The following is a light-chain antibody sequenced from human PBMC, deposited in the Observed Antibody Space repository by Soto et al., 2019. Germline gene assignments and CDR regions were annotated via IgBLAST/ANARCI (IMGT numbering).Light chain of an antibody. V-gene: IGKV3-20*01. CDR1: QSVSGNF. Sequence: DMVLTQSPGTLSLSPGERATLSCSASQSVSGNFLAWYQQKPGQAPRLLIYGASVRATGVPDRFSGGGSGTDFTLTISGLDPDDFAQYFCQNYGSPPVTFGGGTKIEV. CDR2: GAS. J-gene: IGKJ4*01. CDR3: QNYGSPPVT.